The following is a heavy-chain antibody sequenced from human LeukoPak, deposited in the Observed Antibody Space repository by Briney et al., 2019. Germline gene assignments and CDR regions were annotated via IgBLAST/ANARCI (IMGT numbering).Heavy chain of an antibody. Sequence: GGSLRLSCAASGFTFSTYGMHWVRQAPGKGLEWVTVISYDGSNKYYADSVKGRFTISRDSSKNTLYLQMNSLRAEDTAGYYCAKSNSGYYPDYWGQGTLVTVSS. CDR1: GFTFSTYG. CDR2: ISYDGSNK. J-gene: IGHJ4*02. D-gene: IGHD3-22*01. CDR3: AKSNSGYYPDY. V-gene: IGHV3-30*18.